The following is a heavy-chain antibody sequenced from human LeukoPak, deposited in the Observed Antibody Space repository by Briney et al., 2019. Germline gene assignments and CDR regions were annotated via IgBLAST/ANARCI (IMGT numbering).Heavy chain of an antibody. J-gene: IGHJ3*01. CDR2: IIQDGSEE. Sequence: GGSLRLSCAASEFMLSGHQMSWVRQAPGKGPEWVAKIIQDGSEEYYLDSVKGRFIISRDNGKNSLYLEMNSLRVEDTAVYYCARDWRQDNAFDLWGRGTMVTVSS. CDR1: EFMLSGHQ. CDR3: ARDWRQDNAFDL. V-gene: IGHV3-7*01. D-gene: IGHD2-15*01.